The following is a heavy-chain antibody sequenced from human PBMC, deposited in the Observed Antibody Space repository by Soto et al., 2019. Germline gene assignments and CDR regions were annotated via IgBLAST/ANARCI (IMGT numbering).Heavy chain of an antibody. CDR2: INHSGST. Sequence: SQTLSLTCAVYGGSFSGYYWSWMRQPPGKGLEWIGEINHSGSTNYNPSLKSRVTISVDTSKNQFSLKLSSVTAADTAVYYCARGRGYCSGGSCYYYYYYMDVWGKGTTVTVSS. D-gene: IGHD2-15*01. V-gene: IGHV4-34*01. CDR3: ARGRGYCSGGSCYYYYYYMDV. J-gene: IGHJ6*03. CDR1: GGSFSGYY.